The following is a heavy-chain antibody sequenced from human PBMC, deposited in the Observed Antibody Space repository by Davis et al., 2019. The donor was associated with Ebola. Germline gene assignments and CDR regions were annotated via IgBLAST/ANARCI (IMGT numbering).Heavy chain of an antibody. CDR3: AKDTSRLLWFGELSY. D-gene: IGHD3-10*01. J-gene: IGHJ4*02. CDR1: GFVFSSYV. Sequence: GESLKISCAASGFVFSSYVMSRVRRAPGKGLEWVSTLGLSADTYYADSVKGRFTISRDNSKNTLYLQMNSLRAEDTAVYYCAKDTSRLLWFGELSYWGQGTLVTVSS. V-gene: IGHV3-23*01. CDR2: LGLSADT.